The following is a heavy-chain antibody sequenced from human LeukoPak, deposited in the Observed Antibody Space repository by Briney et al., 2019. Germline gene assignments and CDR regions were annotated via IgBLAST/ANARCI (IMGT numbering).Heavy chain of an antibody. V-gene: IGHV3-21*01. CDR3: ARRAPSHDFDD. J-gene: IGHJ4*02. Sequence: GGSPRLSCAASGFTFSSYSMNWIRQAPGKGLEWVSSISSSSSYIYYADSVKGRFTISRDNAKNSLYLQMNSLRVEDTALYYCARRAPSHDFDDWGQGTLVTVSS. CDR2: ISSSSSYI. CDR1: GFTFSSYS.